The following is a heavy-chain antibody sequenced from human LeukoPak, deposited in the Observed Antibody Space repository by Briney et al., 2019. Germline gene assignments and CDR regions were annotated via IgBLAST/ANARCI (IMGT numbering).Heavy chain of an antibody. CDR2: IIPFFGTP. CDR1: GGTFSNYA. Sequence: ASVKVSCKASGGTFSNYAISWVRQAPGQGLEWMGGIIPFFGTPNYAQKFQGRVTITADVSTTTAYMELSSLRSEDTAVYYCARSDVLQRYQLLHYYYYMDVWGKGTTVTISS. D-gene: IGHD2-2*01. V-gene: IGHV1-69*13. CDR3: ARSDVLQRYQLLHYYYYMDV. J-gene: IGHJ6*03.